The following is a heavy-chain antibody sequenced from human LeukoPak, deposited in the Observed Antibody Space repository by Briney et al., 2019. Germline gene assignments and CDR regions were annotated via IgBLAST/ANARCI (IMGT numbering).Heavy chain of an antibody. J-gene: IGHJ4*02. Sequence: GGSLRLSCAASGFTFSDYYMSWIRQAPGKGLEWVSYISSSGSTIYYADSVKGRFTISRDNAKNSLYLQMNSLRAEDTAVYYCASTYYYGSGSYYNKGYYFDYWGQGTLVTVSS. V-gene: IGHV3-11*04. D-gene: IGHD3-10*01. CDR1: GFTFSDYY. CDR3: ASTYYYGSGSYYNKGYYFDY. CDR2: ISSSGSTI.